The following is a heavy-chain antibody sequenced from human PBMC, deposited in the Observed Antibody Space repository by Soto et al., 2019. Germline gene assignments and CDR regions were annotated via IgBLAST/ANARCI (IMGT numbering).Heavy chain of an antibody. CDR3: ARELQYLYYYYGMDV. CDR2: INSDGSST. J-gene: IGHJ6*02. Sequence: EVQLVESGGGLVHPGGSLRLSCAASGFTFSSYWMHWVRQAPGKGLVWVSRINSDGSSTSYADSVKGRFTISRDNAKNTLYLQMNSLRAEDTAVYYCARELQYLYYYYGMDVWGQGTTVTVSS. V-gene: IGHV3-74*01. D-gene: IGHD4-4*01. CDR1: GFTFSSYW.